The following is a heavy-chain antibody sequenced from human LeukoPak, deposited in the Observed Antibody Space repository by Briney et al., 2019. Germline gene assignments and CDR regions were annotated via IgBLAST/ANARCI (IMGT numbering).Heavy chain of an antibody. V-gene: IGHV3-23*01. Sequence: PGGSLRLSCAVSGFTFSSYAMSWVRRAPGKGLEWVSGISGSGGSTYYADSVKGRFTTSRDNSKNTLYLQMNSLRAEDTAVYYCAKGPWSYLYTMDVWGQGTTVTVSS. J-gene: IGHJ6*02. CDR3: AKGPWSYLYTMDV. D-gene: IGHD2-8*02. CDR1: GFTFSSYA. CDR2: ISGSGGST.